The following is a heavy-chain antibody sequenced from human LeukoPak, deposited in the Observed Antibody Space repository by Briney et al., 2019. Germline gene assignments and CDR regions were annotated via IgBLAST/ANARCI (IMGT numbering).Heavy chain of an antibody. Sequence: SETLSLTCTVSGGSISSSTYYWGWIRQHPGKGLEWIGYIYYSGSTYYNPSLKSRVTISVDTSKNQFSLKLSSVTAADTAVYYCARFQGYDFWSGYMEFDPWGQGTLVTVSS. D-gene: IGHD3-3*01. V-gene: IGHV4-31*03. CDR1: GGSISSSTYY. CDR2: IYYSGST. CDR3: ARFQGYDFWSGYMEFDP. J-gene: IGHJ5*02.